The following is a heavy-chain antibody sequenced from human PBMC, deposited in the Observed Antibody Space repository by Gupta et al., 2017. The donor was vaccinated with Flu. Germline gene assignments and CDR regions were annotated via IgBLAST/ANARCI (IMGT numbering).Heavy chain of an antibody. Sequence: QVQLVQSGAEVKRSESSVKVSCKASGGTFSSQTFIWVRQAPGQGLEWMGGILPIIDATDYARAFQGRVTITADKSTSTVYMEMSSLRFEDTAMYYCVRLTPCGGDCYYFQHWGQGTLLTVSS. CDR2: ILPIIDAT. J-gene: IGHJ1*01. D-gene: IGHD2-21*02. CDR3: VRLTPCGGDCYYFQH. V-gene: IGHV1-69*06. CDR1: GGTFSSQT.